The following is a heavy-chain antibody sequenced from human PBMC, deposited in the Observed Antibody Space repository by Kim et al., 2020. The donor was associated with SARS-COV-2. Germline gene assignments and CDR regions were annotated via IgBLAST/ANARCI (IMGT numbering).Heavy chain of an antibody. V-gene: IGHV3-9*01. J-gene: IGHJ4*02. CDR2: ISWNSGSI. CDR1: GFTFDDYA. CDR3: AKEVGVDTAMVTVFDY. D-gene: IGHD5-18*01. Sequence: GGSLRLSCAASGFTFDDYAMHWVRQAPGKGLEWVSGISWNSGSIVYADSVKGRFTISRDNAKNSLYLQMNSLRAEDTALYYCAKEVGVDTAMVTVFDYWGQGTLVPVSS.